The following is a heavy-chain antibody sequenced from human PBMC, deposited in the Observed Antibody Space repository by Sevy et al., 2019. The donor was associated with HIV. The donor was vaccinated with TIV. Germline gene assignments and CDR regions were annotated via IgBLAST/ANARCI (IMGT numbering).Heavy chain of an antibody. CDR3: ARLGENYDFWSGHYYYYGMDV. J-gene: IGHJ6*02. Sequence: SETLSLTCTVSGGSISSSSYYWGWIRQPPGKGLEWIGSIYYSGSTYYNPSLKSRVTISVDTSKNQFSLKLSCVTAAETAVYYCARLGENYDFWSGHYYYYGMDVWGQGTTVTVSS. CDR1: GGSISSSSYY. D-gene: IGHD3-3*01. V-gene: IGHV4-39*01. CDR2: IYYSGST.